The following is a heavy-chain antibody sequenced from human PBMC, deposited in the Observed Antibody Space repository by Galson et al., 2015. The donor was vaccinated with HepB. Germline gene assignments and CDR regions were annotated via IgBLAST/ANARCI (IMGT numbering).Heavy chain of an antibody. J-gene: IGHJ4*02. CDR1: TFIFSTYS. CDR2: ISSSSTTI. CDR3: ARDRGGQDGYNPTDY. Sequence: SLRLSCAASTFIFSTYSMNWVRQAPGKGLEWVSYISSSSTTIYYADSVKGRFTISRDNAKNSLYLQMNSLRPEDTAVYYCARDRGGQDGYNPTDYWGQGTLVTVSS. D-gene: IGHD5-24*01. V-gene: IGHV3-48*04.